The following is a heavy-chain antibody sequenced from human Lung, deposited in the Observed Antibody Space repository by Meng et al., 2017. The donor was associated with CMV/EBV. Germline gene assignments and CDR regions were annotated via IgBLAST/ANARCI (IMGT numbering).Heavy chain of an antibody. CDR2: ISSSGSTI. CDR1: GFTFSSYE. J-gene: IGHJ3*02. Sequence: GGSLRLSCAASGFTFSSYEMNWVRQAPGKGLEWVSYISSSGSTIYYADSVKGRFTISRDNAKNSLYLQMNSLRAEDTAVYYCARDFQDLAVFEYSSFDAFDIWRQGXMVTVSS. D-gene: IGHD6-6*01. CDR3: ARDFQDLAVFEYSSFDAFDI. V-gene: IGHV3-48*03.